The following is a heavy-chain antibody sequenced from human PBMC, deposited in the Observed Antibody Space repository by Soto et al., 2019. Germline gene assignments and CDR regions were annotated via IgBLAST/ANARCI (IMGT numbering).Heavy chain of an antibody. Sequence: PGGSLRLSCAASGFTFGRHGMHWVRQAPGKGLEWVAVIGSDGVRDSYGDSVKGRFTISRDNSKNTLYLEMNSLRGEDTAVYYCARDPGEFLEWLLYYYYGKDVWGQGTTVTVSS. CDR1: GFTFGRHG. CDR2: IGSDGVRD. J-gene: IGHJ6*02. CDR3: ARDPGEFLEWLLYYYYGKDV. V-gene: IGHV3-33*01. D-gene: IGHD3-3*01.